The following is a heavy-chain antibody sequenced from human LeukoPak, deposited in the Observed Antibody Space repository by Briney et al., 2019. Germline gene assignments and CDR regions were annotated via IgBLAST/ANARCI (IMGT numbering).Heavy chain of an antibody. V-gene: IGHV1-46*01. D-gene: IGHD3-9*01. CDR3: ARDPVDDIFTGPLDY. CDR2: INPSGGST. CDR1: GYTFTSYY. Sequence: ASVTVSCKASGYTFTSYYMHWVRQAPGQGLEWMGIINPSGGSTSYAQKFQGRVTMTRDTSTSTVYMELSSLRSEDTAVYYCARDPVDDIFTGPLDYWGQGTLVTVSS. J-gene: IGHJ4*02.